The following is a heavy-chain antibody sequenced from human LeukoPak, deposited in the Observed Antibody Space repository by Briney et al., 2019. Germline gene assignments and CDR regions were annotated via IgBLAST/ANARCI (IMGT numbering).Heavy chain of an antibody. CDR2: ISSTGTYI. J-gene: IGHJ3*02. CDR1: GFIFSSYT. CDR3: ARAERGSSSGCTSSYYYAFDI. V-gene: IGHV3-21*01. D-gene: IGHD2-15*01. Sequence: PGGSLRLSCAASGFIFSSYTINWVRQAPGKGLEWVSSISSTGTYIFYADSVTGRFTISRDNAKNSLFLRMNSLRAEDTAVYYCARAERGSSSGCTSSYYYAFDIWGQGTVVTVSS.